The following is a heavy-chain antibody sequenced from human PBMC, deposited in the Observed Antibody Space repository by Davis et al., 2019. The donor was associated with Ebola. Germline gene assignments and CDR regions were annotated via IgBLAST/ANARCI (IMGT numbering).Heavy chain of an antibody. CDR2: INPSGGST. Sequence: AASVKVSCKASGYTFTSYYMHWVRQAPGQGLEWMGIINPSGGSTSYAQKFQGRVTMTRNTSISTAYMELSSLRSEDTAVYYCARLTVTWWFDPWGQGTLVTVSS. J-gene: IGHJ5*02. CDR1: GYTFTSYY. V-gene: IGHV1-46*01. CDR3: ARLTVTWWFDP. D-gene: IGHD4-17*01.